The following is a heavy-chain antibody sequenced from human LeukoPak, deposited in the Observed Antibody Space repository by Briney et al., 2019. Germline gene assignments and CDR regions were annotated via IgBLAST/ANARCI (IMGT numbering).Heavy chain of an antibody. D-gene: IGHD6-19*01. CDR1: EFPFSAYG. Sequence: GGSLRLSCAASEFPFSAYGMRWVRQAPGKGLAWVAFIQYDGKNTYYADSVKGRFTISRDNSKNTLYLQMNSLRPEDTALYYCAKDWTGYASAWSPLDSWGQGTLVIVSS. J-gene: IGHJ4*02. CDR2: IQYDGKNT. V-gene: IGHV3-30*02. CDR3: AKDWTGYASAWSPLDS.